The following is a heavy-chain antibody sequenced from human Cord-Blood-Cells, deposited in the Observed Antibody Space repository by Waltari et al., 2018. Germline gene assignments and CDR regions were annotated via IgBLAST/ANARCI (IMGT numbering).Heavy chain of an antibody. CDR1: GFTVSSNY. D-gene: IGHD5-12*01. CDR2: IYSGGST. Sequence: EVQLVETGGGLIQPGGSLSLSCAASGFTVSSNYMSWVRQAPGKGLEWVSVIYSGGSTYYADSVKGRFTISRDNSKNTLYLQMNSLRAEDTAVYYCARAKVATIYYYYGMDVWGQGTTVTVSS. V-gene: IGHV3-53*02. J-gene: IGHJ6*02. CDR3: ARAKVATIYYYYGMDV.